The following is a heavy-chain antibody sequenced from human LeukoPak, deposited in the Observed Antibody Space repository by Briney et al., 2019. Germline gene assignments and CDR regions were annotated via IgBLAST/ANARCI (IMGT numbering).Heavy chain of an antibody. CDR3: VNDCCGADCHL. CDR2: IINNGGST. V-gene: IGHV3-64D*06. J-gene: IGHJ4*02. CDR1: GFTFSSYA. D-gene: IGHD2-21*02. Sequence: GGSLRLSCSTSGFTFSSYAMNWVRQAPGKGLEYVSGIINNGGSTYYADSVKGRFTVSRDNSKNTLFLQMSSLRSEDTAVYYCVNDCCGADCHLWGQGTLVTVST.